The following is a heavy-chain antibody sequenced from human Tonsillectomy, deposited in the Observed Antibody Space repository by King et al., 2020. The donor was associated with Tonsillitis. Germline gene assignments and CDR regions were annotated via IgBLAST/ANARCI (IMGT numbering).Heavy chain of an antibody. CDR1: GFPFSSYT. V-gene: IGHV3-21*01. Sequence: VQLVESGGGLVKPGGSLRLSCAASGFPFSSYTMNWVRQAPGKGLELVSHLNSGGPSIYYADSLRGRSTISRDNAKNSVFLQMNSLRAEDTAMYYCAKSHDYGDYGDYGMDVWGQGTTVIVSS. CDR3: AKSHDYGDYGDYGMDV. J-gene: IGHJ6*02. CDR2: LNSGGPSI. D-gene: IGHD4-17*01.